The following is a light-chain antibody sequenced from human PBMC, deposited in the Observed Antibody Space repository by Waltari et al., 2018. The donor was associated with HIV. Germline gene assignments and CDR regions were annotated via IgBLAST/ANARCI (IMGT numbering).Light chain of an antibody. CDR3: SSYTSSRTLV. CDR2: EVN. V-gene: IGLV2-14*01. CDR1: SSDVGGYNY. J-gene: IGLJ3*02. Sequence: QSALTQPASVSGSPGQSITISCTGISSDVGGYNYVSWYQQHPDKAPKLVIFEVNKRPSGVSNRFSGSKSGNTASLTISGLQAEDEADYYCSSYTSSRTLVFGGGTKLTVL.